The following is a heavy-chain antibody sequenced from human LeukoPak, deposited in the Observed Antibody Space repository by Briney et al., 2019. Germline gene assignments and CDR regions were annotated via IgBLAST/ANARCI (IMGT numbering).Heavy chain of an antibody. Sequence: GASVKVSCKASGYTFTSYYMHWVRQAPGQGLEWMGWINPNSGGTNYAQKFQGRVTMTRDTSISTAYMELSRLRSDDTAVYYCARYYYDSSGYYSFDYWGQGTLVTVSS. CDR1: GYTFTSYY. D-gene: IGHD3-22*01. CDR3: ARYYYDSSGYYSFDY. J-gene: IGHJ4*02. CDR2: INPNSGGT. V-gene: IGHV1-2*02.